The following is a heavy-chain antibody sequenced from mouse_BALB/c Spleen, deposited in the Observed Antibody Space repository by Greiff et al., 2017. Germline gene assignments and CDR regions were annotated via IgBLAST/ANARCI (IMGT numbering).Heavy chain of an antibody. CDR2: IRSKSNNYAT. CDR1: GFTFNTYA. CDR3: VRHVITTCAMDY. V-gene: IGHV10-1*02. Sequence: EVMLVESGGGLVQPKGSLKLSCAASGFTFNTYAMNWVRQAPGKGLEWVARIRSKSNNYATYYADSVKDRFTISRDDSQSMLYLQMNNLKTEDTAMYYCVRHVITTCAMDYWGQGTSVTVSS. D-gene: IGHD2-4*01. J-gene: IGHJ4*01.